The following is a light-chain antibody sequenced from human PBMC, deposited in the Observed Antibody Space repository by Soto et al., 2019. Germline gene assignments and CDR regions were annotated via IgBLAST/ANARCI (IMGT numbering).Light chain of an antibody. CDR2: GAS. CDR1: QSVSSN. V-gene: IGKV3-15*01. Sequence: EIVMTQSPATLSVSPGERATLSCRASQSVSSNLGWYQQKPGQAPRLLIYGASTRATGIPASFSGSGSGTEFTLTTSSSQSEDFAVYYCQQYNNWPPYTFGQGTKLEIK. J-gene: IGKJ2*01. CDR3: QQYNNWPPYT.